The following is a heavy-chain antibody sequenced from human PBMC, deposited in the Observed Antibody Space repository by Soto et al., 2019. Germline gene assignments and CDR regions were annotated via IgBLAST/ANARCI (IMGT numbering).Heavy chain of an antibody. V-gene: IGHV3-74*01. CDR1: GFTFSSYW. CDR3: ARAAPGDFACMDV. CDR2: INSDGSST. D-gene: IGHD3-3*01. Sequence: GALRLSCAASGFTFSSYWMHWVRQAPGKGLVWVSRINSDGSSTSYADSVKGRFTISRDNAKNTLYLQMNSLRAEDTAVYYCARAAPGDFACMDVWGQGTTVTVSS. J-gene: IGHJ6*02.